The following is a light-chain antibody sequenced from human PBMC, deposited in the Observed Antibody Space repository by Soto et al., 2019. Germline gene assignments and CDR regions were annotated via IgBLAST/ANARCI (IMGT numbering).Light chain of an antibody. CDR3: QQYNSYWT. V-gene: IGKV1-5*01. CDR2: DAS. Sequence: DIQMTQSPSTLSASVGDRVTITCRGSQSISSWLAWYQQKPGKAPKLLIYDASGLESGVPSRFSGSGSGTEFTLTISSLQPDDFATYYCQQYNSYWTFGQGTKVDIK. J-gene: IGKJ1*01. CDR1: QSISSW.